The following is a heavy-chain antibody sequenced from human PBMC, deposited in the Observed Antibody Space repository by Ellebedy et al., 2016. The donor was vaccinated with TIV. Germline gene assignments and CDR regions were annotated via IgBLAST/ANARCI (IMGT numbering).Heavy chain of an antibody. Sequence: GESLKISCAASGFTVSSNYMSWVRQAPGKGLEWVAVISYDGSNKYYAASVKGRFTISRDNSKNTLYLQMNSLRAEDTAVYYCARDPGGSGSYKFDYWGQGTLVTVSS. CDR3: ARDPGGSGSYKFDY. CDR1: GFTVSSNY. V-gene: IGHV3-30*03. CDR2: ISYDGSNK. J-gene: IGHJ4*02. D-gene: IGHD3-10*01.